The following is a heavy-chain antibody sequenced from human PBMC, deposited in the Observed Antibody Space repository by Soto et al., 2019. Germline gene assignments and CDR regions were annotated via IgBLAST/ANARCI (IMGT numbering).Heavy chain of an antibody. J-gene: IGHJ4*02. V-gene: IGHV3-9*01. CDR3: ARNHVAGTDVYFAH. Sequence: EVQLVESGGGLVQPGRSLRLSCAASGFTFDAYAMHWVRQAPGKGLEWVAGIGWNSGSIGYADSGKGRFTISRDNAKNSLYLQMNSLSADDTALYYCARNHVAGTDVYFAHWGQGTLVTVSS. CDR2: IGWNSGSI. D-gene: IGHD6-19*01. CDR1: GFTFDAYA.